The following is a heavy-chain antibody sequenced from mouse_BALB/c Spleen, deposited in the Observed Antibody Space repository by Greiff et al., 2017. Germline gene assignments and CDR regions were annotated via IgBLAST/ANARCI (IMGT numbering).Heavy chain of an antibody. Sequence: EVQLVESGPSLVKPSQTLSLTCSVTGDSITSGYWNWIRKFPGNKLEYMGYISYSGSTYYNPSLKSRISITRDTSKNQYYLQLNSVTTEDTATYYCARFSLSLPVYAMDYWGQGTSVTVSS. J-gene: IGHJ4*01. V-gene: IGHV3-8*02. CDR2: ISYSGST. D-gene: IGHD1-2*01. CDR3: ARFSLSLPVYAMDY. CDR1: GDSITSGY.